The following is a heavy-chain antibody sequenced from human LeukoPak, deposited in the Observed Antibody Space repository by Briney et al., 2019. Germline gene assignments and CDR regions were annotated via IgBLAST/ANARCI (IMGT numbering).Heavy chain of an antibody. J-gene: IGHJ6*02. CDR3: AREFVGRALVVYYGMDV. Sequence: ASVQVSCQASGYTFTSYDINWVRQATGQGLEWMGWMNPNSGNTGYAQKFQGRVTITADESTSTAYMELSSLRSEDTAVYYCAREFVGRALVVYYGMDVWGQGTTVTVSS. CDR2: MNPNSGNT. V-gene: IGHV1-8*01. D-gene: IGHD2-21*01. CDR1: GYTFTSYD.